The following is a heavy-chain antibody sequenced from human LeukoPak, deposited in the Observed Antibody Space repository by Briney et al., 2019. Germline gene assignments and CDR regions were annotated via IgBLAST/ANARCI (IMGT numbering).Heavy chain of an antibody. J-gene: IGHJ4*02. CDR3: ARDGAGMGYFDY. V-gene: IGHV4-34*01. CDR1: GFTFDDYG. CDR2: INHSGSA. D-gene: IGHD4/OR15-4a*01. Sequence: PGGSLRLSCAASGFTFDDYGMSWVRQPPGKGLEWIGEINHSGSAYYNPSLKSRVTISVDTSKNQFSLKLSSVTAADTAVYYCARDGAGMGYFDYWGQGTLVTVSS.